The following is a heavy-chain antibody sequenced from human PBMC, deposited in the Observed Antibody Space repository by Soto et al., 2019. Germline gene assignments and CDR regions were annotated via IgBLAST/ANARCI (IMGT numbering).Heavy chain of an antibody. CDR1: GGSISSSSYY. V-gene: IGHV4-39*01. J-gene: IGHJ6*02. CDR3: AGGRGDYYYRKDV. CDR2: IYYSGST. D-gene: IGHD3-10*01. Sequence: SETLSLTCTVSGGSISSSSYYWGWIRQPPGKGLEWIGSIYYSGSTYYNPSLKSRVTISVDTSKNQFSLRLSSVTAADTAVYYCAGGRGDYYYRKDVWGQGTTVTVSS.